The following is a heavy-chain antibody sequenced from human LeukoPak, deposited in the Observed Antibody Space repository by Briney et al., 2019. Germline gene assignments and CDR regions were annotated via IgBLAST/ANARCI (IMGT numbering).Heavy chain of an antibody. D-gene: IGHD2-2*01. CDR3: TRAPAAQYYYYYYYMDV. V-gene: IGHV3-73*01. J-gene: IGHJ6*03. CDR1: GFTFSGSA. CDR2: IRSKANSYAT. Sequence: PGGSLRLSCAASGFTFSGSAMHWVRQASGKGLEWVGRIRSKANSYATAYAASVKGRFTISRDDSKNTAYLQMNSLKTEDTAVYYCTRAPAAQYYYYYYYMDVWGKGTTVTVSS.